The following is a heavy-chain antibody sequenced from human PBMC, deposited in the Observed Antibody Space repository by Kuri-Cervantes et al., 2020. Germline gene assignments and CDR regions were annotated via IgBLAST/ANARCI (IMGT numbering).Heavy chain of an antibody. D-gene: IGHD2-15*01. CDR3: ARVWRYCSGGSCYLPGY. J-gene: IGHJ4*02. V-gene: IGHV1-8*02. CDR1: GYTFTRYD. CDR2: MNTNSGNT. Sequence: ASVKVSCKASGYTFTRYDINWVRQATGQGLEWMGWMNTNSGNTGYAQKFQGRVTMTRNTSISTAYMELSSLRSENTAVYYCARVWRYCSGGSCYLPGYWGQGTLVTVSS.